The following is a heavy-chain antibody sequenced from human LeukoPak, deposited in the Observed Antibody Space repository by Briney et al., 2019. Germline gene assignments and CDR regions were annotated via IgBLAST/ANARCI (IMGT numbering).Heavy chain of an antibody. D-gene: IGHD3-22*01. Sequence: GGSLRLSCAASGFTFSSYWMSWVRQAPGKGLEWVANIKQDGSEKYYVDSVKGRFTISRDNAKNSLYLQMNSLRAEDTAVYYCARTRYYYDSSGYYKPGIAEYFQHWGQGTLVTVSS. V-gene: IGHV3-7*01. CDR3: ARTRYYYDSSGYYKPGIAEYFQH. CDR2: IKQDGSEK. CDR1: GFTFSSYW. J-gene: IGHJ1*01.